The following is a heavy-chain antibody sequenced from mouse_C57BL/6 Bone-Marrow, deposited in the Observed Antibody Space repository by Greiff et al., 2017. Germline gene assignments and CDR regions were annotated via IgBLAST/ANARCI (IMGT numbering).Heavy chain of an antibody. CDR2: INPNNGGT. CDR3: ARRGSYYDYDGAWVAY. CDR1: GYTFTDYN. V-gene: IGHV1-18*01. D-gene: IGHD2-4*01. J-gene: IGHJ3*01. Sequence: VQLQQSGPELVKPGASVKIPCKASGYTFTDYNMDWVKQSHGKSLEWIGDINPNNGGTIYNQKFKGKATLTVDKSSSTAYMELRSLTSEDTAVYYCARRGSYYDYDGAWVAYWGQGTLVTVSA.